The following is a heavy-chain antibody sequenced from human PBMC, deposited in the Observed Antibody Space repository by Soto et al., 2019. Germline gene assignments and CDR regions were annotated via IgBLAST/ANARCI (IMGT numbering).Heavy chain of an antibody. Sequence: QVQLVQSGAEVKKPGASVKISCKASGYTFTSYALHWVRQTPGQRLEWMGWINAGNGNTKYSKKFQGRVTITRDTFASTAYMELSSLRSEDTAVYYWARDSGGMDVWGQGTTVTVSS. CDR3: ARDSGGMDV. CDR2: INAGNGNT. CDR1: GYTFTSYA. J-gene: IGHJ6*02. V-gene: IGHV1-3*01.